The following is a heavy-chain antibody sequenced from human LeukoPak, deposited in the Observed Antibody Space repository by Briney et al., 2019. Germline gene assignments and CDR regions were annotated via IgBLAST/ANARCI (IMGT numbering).Heavy chain of an antibody. D-gene: IGHD3-3*01. Sequence: PSETLSLTCTVSGGSISSGDYYWSWIRQPPGKGLEWIGYIYYSGSTYYNPSLKSRVTISVDTSKNQFSLKLSSVTAADTAVYYCASLRFLEWLSPDYWGQGTLVTVSS. CDR3: ASLRFLEWLSPDY. CDR1: GGSISSGDYY. J-gene: IGHJ4*02. CDR2: IYYSGST. V-gene: IGHV4-30-4*08.